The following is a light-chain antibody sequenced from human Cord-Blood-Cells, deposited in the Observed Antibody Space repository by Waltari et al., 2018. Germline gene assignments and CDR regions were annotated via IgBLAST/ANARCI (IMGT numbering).Light chain of an antibody. Sequence: EIVLTQSPATLSLSPGDRATLSCRASQGVSSYLAWYQQKPGLAPRLLIYDASNRATGIPARFSGSGPGTDFTLTISSLEPEDFAVYYCQQRSNWQFTFGPGTKVDIK. J-gene: IGKJ3*01. CDR1: QGVSSY. CDR3: QQRSNWQFT. V-gene: IGKV3D-11*01. CDR2: DAS.